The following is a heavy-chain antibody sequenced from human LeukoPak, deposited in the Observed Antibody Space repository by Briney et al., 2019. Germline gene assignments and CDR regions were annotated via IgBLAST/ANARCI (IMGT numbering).Heavy chain of an antibody. V-gene: IGHV1-18*01. Sequence: ASVKVSCKASGYTFTSYGISWVRQAPGQGLEWMGWISAYNGNTNDAQKLQGRVTMTTDTSTSTAYMELSSLRSEDTAVYYCAVPYYYDSSGYYSPWGQGTLVTVSS. D-gene: IGHD3-22*01. CDR2: ISAYNGNT. J-gene: IGHJ5*02. CDR3: AVPYYYDSSGYYSP. CDR1: GYTFTSYG.